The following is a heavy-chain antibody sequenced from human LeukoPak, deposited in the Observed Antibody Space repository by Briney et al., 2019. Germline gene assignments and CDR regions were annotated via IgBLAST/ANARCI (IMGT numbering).Heavy chain of an antibody. CDR3: AKDSAVAGTDY. CDR2: IQYHGKTK. V-gene: IGHV3-30*02. J-gene: IGHJ4*02. Sequence: PGGSLRLSCAASGFTFSSYGMHWVRQAPGKGLEWVAFIQYHGKTKNYADSVKGRFTISRDNSKNTLYLQMNSLTAEDTAVYYCAKDSAVAGTDYWGRGTLLTVSS. CDR1: GFTFSSYG. D-gene: IGHD6-19*01.